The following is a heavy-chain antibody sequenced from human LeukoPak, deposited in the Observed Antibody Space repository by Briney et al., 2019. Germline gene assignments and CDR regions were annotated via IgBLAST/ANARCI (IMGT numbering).Heavy chain of an antibody. CDR3: ARGDPTVTTKQNFDY. Sequence: GGSLRRSCAASGFTFSSYGMHWVRQAPGKGLEWVAVISYDGSNKYYADSVKGRLTISRDNSKNTLYLQMNSLRAEDTAVYYCARGDPTVTTKQNFDYWGQGTLVTVSS. J-gene: IGHJ4*02. D-gene: IGHD4-17*01. V-gene: IGHV3-30*03. CDR1: GFTFSSYG. CDR2: ISYDGSNK.